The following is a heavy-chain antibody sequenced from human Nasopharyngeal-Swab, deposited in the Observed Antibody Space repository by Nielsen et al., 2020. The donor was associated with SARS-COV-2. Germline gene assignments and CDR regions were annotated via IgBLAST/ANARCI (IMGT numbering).Heavy chain of an antibody. CDR3: AREDTMIVTPDY. CDR1: GFTLSNYW. J-gene: IGHJ4*02. D-gene: IGHD3-22*01. CDR2: INTDASRT. V-gene: IGHV3-74*01. Sequence: GESLKISCAASGFTLSNYWIHWVRQTPGKGLLWVSRINTDASRTSYADSVKGRFTISRDNSKNTLYLQMNSLRAEDTAVYYCAREDTMIVTPDYWGQGTLVTVSS.